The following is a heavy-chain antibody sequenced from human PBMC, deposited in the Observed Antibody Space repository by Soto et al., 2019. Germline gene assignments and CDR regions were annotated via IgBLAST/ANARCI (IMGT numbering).Heavy chain of an antibody. CDR2: IWYDGSNK. Sequence: GGSLRLSCAASGFTFSSYGMHWVRQAPGKGLEWVAVIWYDGSNKYYADSVKGRFTISRDNSTNTLYLQMNSLRAEDTAVYYCARDRPYYDSSGNAFDIWGQGTMVTVSS. J-gene: IGHJ3*02. CDR3: ARDRPYYDSSGNAFDI. D-gene: IGHD3-22*01. V-gene: IGHV3-33*01. CDR1: GFTFSSYG.